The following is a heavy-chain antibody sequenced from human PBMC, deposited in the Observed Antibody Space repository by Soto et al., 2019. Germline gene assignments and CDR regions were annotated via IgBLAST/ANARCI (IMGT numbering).Heavy chain of an antibody. Sequence: SETLSLPCALYGGSFSGYYWSWIRPPPGKGLEWIGEINHSRSTNYNPSLKCRVTISVDTSKNQSSLNLSSVTAADTAVYYCARGTSGYSYILGYWGRGTLVTVSS. CDR1: GGSFSGYY. CDR3: ARGTSGYSYILGY. J-gene: IGHJ4*02. CDR2: INHSRST. V-gene: IGHV4-34*01. D-gene: IGHD5-18*01.